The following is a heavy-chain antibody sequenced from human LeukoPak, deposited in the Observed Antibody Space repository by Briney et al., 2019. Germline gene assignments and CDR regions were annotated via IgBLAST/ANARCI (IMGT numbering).Heavy chain of an antibody. V-gene: IGHV3-9*01. CDR1: GFTFEDHV. D-gene: IGHD2-2*01. CDR2: ISWSGDRM. Sequence: GRSLKLSCAASGFTFEDHVMHWVRQAPGKGLEWVSSISWSGDRMGYADAVKGRFTISRDNAKNSLFLQMNSLRVEDTALYYCAKDLGGSATTVWGQGTLVTVSS. J-gene: IGHJ4*02. CDR3: AKDLGGSATTV.